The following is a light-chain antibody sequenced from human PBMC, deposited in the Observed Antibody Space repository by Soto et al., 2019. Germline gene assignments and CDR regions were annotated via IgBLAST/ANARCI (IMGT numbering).Light chain of an antibody. J-gene: IGLJ2*01. CDR1: NSNIGSNT. CDR3: ASWDDRLNGVV. Sequence: QSVLTQPPSASGTPGQRVTISCSGSNSNIGSNTVNWYQQLPGTAPKLLIYSNNQRPSGVPGRFSDSKSGTSASLAISGLQSEDEADYYCASWDDRLNGVVFGGGTKLTVL. CDR2: SNN. V-gene: IGLV1-44*01.